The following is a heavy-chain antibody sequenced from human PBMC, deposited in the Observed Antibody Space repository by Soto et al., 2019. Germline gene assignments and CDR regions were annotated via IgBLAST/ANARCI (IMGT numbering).Heavy chain of an antibody. CDR2: IWYDGSNK. J-gene: IGHJ4*02. CDR1: GFTFSNYG. V-gene: IGHV3-33*01. Sequence: QVQLVESGGGVVQPGRSLRLSCAASGFTFSNYGLHWVRQAPGKGLEWVAVIWYDGSNKYYADSVKGRFTISRENSKNTLYLQMDSLRVEDTAVYYCARVPAGGWQWLHYFEYWGQGTLVTVSS. CDR3: ARVPAGGWQWLHYFEY. D-gene: IGHD6-19*01.